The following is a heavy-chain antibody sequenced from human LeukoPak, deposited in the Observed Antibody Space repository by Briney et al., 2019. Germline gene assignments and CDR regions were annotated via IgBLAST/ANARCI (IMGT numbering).Heavy chain of an antibody. J-gene: IGHJ5*02. D-gene: IGHD2-15*01. CDR3: AKGRACSGGSCYGRYWFDP. CDR1: GYTLTELS. V-gene: IGHV1-24*01. CDR2: FDPEDGET. Sequence: ASVKVSCKVSGYTLTELSMHWVRQAPGKGLEWMGGFDPEDGETIYAQKFQGRVTMTEDTSTDTAYMELSSLRSEDTAVYYCAKGRACSGGSCYGRYWFDPWGQGTLVTVSS.